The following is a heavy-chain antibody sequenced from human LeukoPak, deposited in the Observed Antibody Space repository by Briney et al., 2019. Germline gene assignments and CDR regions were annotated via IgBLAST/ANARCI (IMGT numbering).Heavy chain of an antibody. CDR3: ARVVPAALSGGFDY. V-gene: IGHV4-4*07. J-gene: IGHJ4*02. CDR2: IYTSGST. Sequence: PSETLSLTCSVSDGSMKSYHWSWIRQPAGKGLEWIGRIYTSGSTDYNPSLMSRVTMSVDTSKNQFSLKLRSMTAADTAVYYCARVVPAALSGGFDYWGQGTLVTVSS. CDR1: DGSMKSYH. D-gene: IGHD2-2*01.